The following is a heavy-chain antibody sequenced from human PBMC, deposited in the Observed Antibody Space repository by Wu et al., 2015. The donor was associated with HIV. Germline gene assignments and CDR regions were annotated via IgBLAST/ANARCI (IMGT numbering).Heavy chain of an antibody. CDR3: ARVKRDGYNFDSFDI. CDR2: INPNSGGT. V-gene: IGHV1-2*02. Sequence: QVQLVQSGAEVKKPGASVKVSCKASGYTFTGYYMHWVRQAPGQGLEWMGWINPNSGGTNYAQKFQGRVTMTRDTSISTAYMELSRLKSDDTAVYYCARVKRDGYNFDSFDIWGQGTMVTSLQ. CDR1: GYTFTGYY. D-gene: IGHD5-24*01. J-gene: IGHJ3*02.